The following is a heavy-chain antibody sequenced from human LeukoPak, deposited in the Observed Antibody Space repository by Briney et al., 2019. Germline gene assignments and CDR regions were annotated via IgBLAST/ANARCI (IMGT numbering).Heavy chain of an antibody. Sequence: SETLSLTCAVYGGSFSGYYWSWIRQPPGKGLEWIGEINHSGSTNYNPSLKSRVTISVDTSKNQFSLKLSSVTAADTAVYYCARAPLGGLWFNYNWLDPWGQGTLVTVSS. CDR3: ARAPLGGLWFNYNWLDP. CDR1: GGSFSGYY. CDR2: INHSGST. J-gene: IGHJ5*02. D-gene: IGHD2-21*01. V-gene: IGHV4-34*01.